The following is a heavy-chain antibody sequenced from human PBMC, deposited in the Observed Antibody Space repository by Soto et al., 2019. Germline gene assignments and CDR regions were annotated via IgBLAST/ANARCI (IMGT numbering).Heavy chain of an antibody. V-gene: IGHV5-51*01. CDR2: IYPGDSDT. J-gene: IGHJ6*02. Sequence: PGDSLKISCKGSGYSFTSYWIGWVRQMPGKGLAWMGIIYPGDSDTRYSPSFQGQVTISADKSISTAYLQWSSLKASDTAMYYCARNSRYCSGGSCYSGTYYYGMDVWGQGTTVTVSS. D-gene: IGHD2-15*01. CDR3: ARNSRYCSGGSCYSGTYYYGMDV. CDR1: GYSFTSYW.